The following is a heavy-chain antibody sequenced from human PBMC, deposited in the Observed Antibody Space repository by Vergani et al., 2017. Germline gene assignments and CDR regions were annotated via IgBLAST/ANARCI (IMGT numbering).Heavy chain of an antibody. CDR2: IYYSGST. CDR3: ARDLPVQGDL. V-gene: IGHV4-39*07. CDR1: GGSISSSSYY. D-gene: IGHD3-10*01. Sequence: QLQLQESGPGLVKPSETLSLTCTVSGGSISSSSYYWGWIRQPPGKGLAWIGSIYYSGSTYYNPSLKSRVTISVDTSKNQFSLKLSSVTAADTAVYYCARDLPVQGDLWGQGTLVTVSS. J-gene: IGHJ5*02.